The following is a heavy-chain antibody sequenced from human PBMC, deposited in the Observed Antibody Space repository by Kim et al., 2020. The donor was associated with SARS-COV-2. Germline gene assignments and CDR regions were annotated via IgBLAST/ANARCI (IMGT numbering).Heavy chain of an antibody. D-gene: IGHD2-2*01. J-gene: IGHJ6*02. CDR2: ITGSGGTT. Sequence: GSPRLSCVASGFTFSIYAMGWVRQAPGKGLEWVSAITGSGGTTYYADSVRGRFTIPRDNSKNTLYLQMSSLRADDTAVNYCAKKYTRSYYYYFGMDVWG. CDR3: AKKYTRSYYYYFGMDV. CDR1: GFTFSIYA. V-gene: IGHV3-23*01.